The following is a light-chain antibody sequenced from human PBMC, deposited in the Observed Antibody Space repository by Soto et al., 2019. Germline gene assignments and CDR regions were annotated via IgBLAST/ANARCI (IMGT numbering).Light chain of an antibody. J-gene: IGLJ2*01. V-gene: IGLV2-23*03. CDR3: CSYAGSSTFVV. Sequence: QSALTQPASVSGSPGQSITISCAGTSSDVGSYNFVSWYQQHPGKAPKLMIYEGNKRPSGVSNRFSGSKSGNTASLTISGLQAEDEGEYYCCSYAGSSTFVVLGRGTKLTVL. CDR2: EGN. CDR1: SSDVGSYNF.